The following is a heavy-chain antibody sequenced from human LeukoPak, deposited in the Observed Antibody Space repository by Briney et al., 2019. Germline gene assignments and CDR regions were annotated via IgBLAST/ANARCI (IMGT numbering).Heavy chain of an antibody. J-gene: IGHJ5*02. CDR3: AKEGADIVVVPAAENWFDP. D-gene: IGHD2-2*01. CDR1: GFTFSSYA. Sequence: GGSLSLSCAASGFTFSSYAMSWVRQAPGKGLEWVSAISGSGGSTYYADSVKGRFTISRDNSKNTLYLQMNSLRAEDTAVYYCAKEGADIVVVPAAENWFDPWGEGTLVTVSS. V-gene: IGHV3-23*01. CDR2: ISGSGGST.